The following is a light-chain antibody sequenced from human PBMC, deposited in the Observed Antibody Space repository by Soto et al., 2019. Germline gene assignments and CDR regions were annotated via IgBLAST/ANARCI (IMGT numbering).Light chain of an antibody. Sequence: EIVLTQSPATLSLSPGERATLSCRASQSVGSYLAWYQHKPGQAPRLLIYDASNRATGTPARFSGSGSGTDLTLTISSLAPEDFAVYYCQQRSNWPPWTFGQGTKVEIK. CDR3: QQRSNWPPWT. V-gene: IGKV3-11*01. CDR1: QSVGSY. J-gene: IGKJ1*01. CDR2: DAS.